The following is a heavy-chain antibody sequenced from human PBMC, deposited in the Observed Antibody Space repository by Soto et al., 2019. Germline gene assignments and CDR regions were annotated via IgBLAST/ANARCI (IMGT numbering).Heavy chain of an antibody. Sequence: GGSLRLSCEGSGFTLSNYSMTWIRQAPGQGLEWVSLISANDVGTYYAESVKTRFTISTDQSRNTVYLQMDSLRADDTDIYYCAKAKNDYNWDNRPPFDYWGQGTLVTVSS. J-gene: IGHJ4*02. CDR2: ISANDVGT. CDR1: GFTLSNYS. CDR3: AKAKNDYNWDNRPPFDY. D-gene: IGHD1-20*01. V-gene: IGHV3-23*01.